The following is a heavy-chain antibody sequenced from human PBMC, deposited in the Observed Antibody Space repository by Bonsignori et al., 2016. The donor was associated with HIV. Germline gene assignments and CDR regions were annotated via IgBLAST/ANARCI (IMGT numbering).Heavy chain of an antibody. CDR2: INPHSGGT. CDR3: ARDPPIVVAGTPFDA. D-gene: IGHD6-19*01. J-gene: IGHJ4*02. Sequence: WVRQAPGQSLEWMGWINPHSGGTKYAQKFQDRVTMTRDTSISTAYMELRSLRSDDTAVYYCARDPPIVVAGTPFDAWGQGTLVTVSS. V-gene: IGHV1-2*02.